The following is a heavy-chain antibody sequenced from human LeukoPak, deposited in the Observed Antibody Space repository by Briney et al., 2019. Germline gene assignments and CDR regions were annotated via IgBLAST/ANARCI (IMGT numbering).Heavy chain of an antibody. D-gene: IGHD3-3*01. CDR2: IYSGGST. J-gene: IGHJ4*02. Sequence: GGSLRLSCAASGFTVSSNYMSWVRQAPGKGLEWVSVIYSGGSTYYADSVKGRFTISRHNSMNTLYLQMNSLRAEDTAVYYCATNPGPYDFWSGYSSYFDYWGQGTLVTVSS. CDR1: GFTVSSNY. V-gene: IGHV3-53*04. CDR3: ATNPGPYDFWSGYSSYFDY.